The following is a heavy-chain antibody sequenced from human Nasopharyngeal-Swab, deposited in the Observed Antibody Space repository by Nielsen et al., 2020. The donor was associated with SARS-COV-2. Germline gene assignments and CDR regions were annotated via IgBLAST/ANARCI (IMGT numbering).Heavy chain of an antibody. CDR2: FDPEDGET. Sequence: ASVKVSCKASGYTFTSYGISWVRQAPGQGLEWMGGFDPEDGETIYAQKFQGRVTMTEDTSTDTAYMELSSLRSEDTAVYYCATEGVWGQGTMVTVSS. V-gene: IGHV1-24*01. J-gene: IGHJ3*01. CDR1: GYTFTSYG. CDR3: ATEGV.